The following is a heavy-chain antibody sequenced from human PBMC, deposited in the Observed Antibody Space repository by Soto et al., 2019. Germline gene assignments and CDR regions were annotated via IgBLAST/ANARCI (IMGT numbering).Heavy chain of an antibody. D-gene: IGHD1-1*01. Sequence: EVQLLESGGGLVQPGGSLRLSCAASGFTFTTYAMSWVRQAPGKGLEWVSAISGSGGSTYYADSVKGRFTISRDNPKNALYLQMNSLRAEDTAVYYCAKEAGEIATTYGHFDHWGQGTLVTVSS. J-gene: IGHJ4*02. V-gene: IGHV3-23*01. CDR1: GFTFTTYA. CDR2: ISGSGGST. CDR3: AKEAGEIATTYGHFDH.